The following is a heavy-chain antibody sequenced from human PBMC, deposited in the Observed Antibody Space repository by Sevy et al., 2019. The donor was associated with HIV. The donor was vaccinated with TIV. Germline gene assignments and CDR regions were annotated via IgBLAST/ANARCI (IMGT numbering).Heavy chain of an antibody. V-gene: IGHV3-13*01. Sequence: GGSLRLSCAASGFTFSSYDMHWVRQATGKGLEWFSAIGTAGDTYYPGSVKGRFTVSGENARNSLYLQMNSLRAGDTAVYYCARNTWGAFDIWGQGTMVTVSS. J-gene: IGHJ3*02. CDR2: IGTAGDT. CDR1: GFTFSSYD. CDR3: ARNTWGAFDI. D-gene: IGHD3-16*01.